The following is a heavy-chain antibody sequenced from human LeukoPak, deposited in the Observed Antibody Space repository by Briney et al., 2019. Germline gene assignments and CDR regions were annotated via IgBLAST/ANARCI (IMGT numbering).Heavy chain of an antibody. CDR2: IYSGGST. CDR1: GFTVSSNY. Sequence: RSGGSLRLSCAASGFTVSSNYMSWVRQAPGKGLDWVSVIYSGGSTYYADSVKGRFTISGANSKNTLYLQMNSLRAEDTAVYYCARAQETTSDFDAFDIWGQGTMVTVSS. CDR3: ARAQETTSDFDAFDI. V-gene: IGHV3-66*01. D-gene: IGHD1-7*01. J-gene: IGHJ3*02.